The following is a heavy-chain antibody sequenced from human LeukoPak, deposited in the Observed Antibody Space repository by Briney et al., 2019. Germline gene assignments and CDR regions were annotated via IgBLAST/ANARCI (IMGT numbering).Heavy chain of an antibody. CDR3: ARMRGPPRNWFDP. CDR2: IYTSGST. J-gene: IGHJ5*02. Sequence: SETLSLTCTVSGGSISSYYWSWIRQPPGKGLEWIGYIYTSGSTNYNPSLKSRVTISVDTSKNQFSLKLSSVTAADTAVYYCARMRGPPRNWFDPWGQGTLVTLSS. V-gene: IGHV4-4*09. CDR1: GGSISSYY. D-gene: IGHD3-10*01.